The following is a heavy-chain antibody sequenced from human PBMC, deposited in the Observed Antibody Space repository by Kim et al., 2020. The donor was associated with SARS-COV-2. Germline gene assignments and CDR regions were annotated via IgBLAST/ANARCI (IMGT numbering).Heavy chain of an antibody. Sequence: SQKFQGRVTITRDTSATTAYMELSSLRSEDTAVYYCARALWFGEERWFDPWGQGTLVTVSS. V-gene: IGHV1-3*01. J-gene: IGHJ5*02. CDR3: ARALWFGEERWFDP. D-gene: IGHD3-10*01.